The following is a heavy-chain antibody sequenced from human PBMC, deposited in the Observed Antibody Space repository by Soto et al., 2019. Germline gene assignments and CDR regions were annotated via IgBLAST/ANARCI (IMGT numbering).Heavy chain of an antibody. CDR2: IIPIFGTA. J-gene: IGHJ4*02. Sequence: ASVKVSCKASGGTFSSYAISWVRQAPGQGLEWMGGIIPIFGTANYAQKFQGRVTITADESTSTAYMELSSLRSEDTAVYYCARAQPPYGDYSYYFDYWGQGTLVTVS. D-gene: IGHD4-17*01. CDR3: ARAQPPYGDYSYYFDY. CDR1: GGTFSSYA. V-gene: IGHV1-69*13.